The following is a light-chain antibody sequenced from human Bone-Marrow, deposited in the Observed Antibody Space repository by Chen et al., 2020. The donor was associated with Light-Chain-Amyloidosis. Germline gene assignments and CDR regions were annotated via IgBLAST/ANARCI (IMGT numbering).Light chain of an antibody. V-gene: IGLV2-23*01. J-gene: IGLJ3*02. CDR1: RSDAGSYNL. Sequence: QSTLTQPASVSGSPGQSITISCSGTRSDAGSYNLVSWYHHHPGRAPKLVIFEAIRRPSGVSNRLAGSRSGTTASLTISGLQAEDEGHYYCSSFVGSSTVVFGGGTKLTVL. CDR3: SSFVGSSTVV. CDR2: EAI.